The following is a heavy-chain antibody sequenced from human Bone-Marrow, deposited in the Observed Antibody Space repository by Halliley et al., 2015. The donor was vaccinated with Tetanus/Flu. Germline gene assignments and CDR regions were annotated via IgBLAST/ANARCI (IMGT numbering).Heavy chain of an antibody. CDR3: AKENLDFGGNSYDY. CDR1: GFSFDDYA. D-gene: IGHD2-21*02. Sequence: SLRLSCAASGFSFDDYAMHWVRQAPGKGLEWVSGISWSRGTIAYADSVKGRFTISRDNAKNSLYLQMNSLRAEDTAFYYCAKENLDFGGNSYDYWGQGTLVTVSS. J-gene: IGHJ4*02. V-gene: IGHV3-9*01. CDR2: ISWSRGTI.